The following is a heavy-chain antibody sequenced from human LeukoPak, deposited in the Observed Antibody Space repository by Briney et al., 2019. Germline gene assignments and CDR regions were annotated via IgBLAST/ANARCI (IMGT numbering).Heavy chain of an antibody. CDR3: ARDRPGYCSGGSCSPPA. J-gene: IGHJ4*02. V-gene: IGHV3-21*01. Sequence: GGSLRLSCAASGFTFSSNSMNWVRQAPGKGLEWVSSISSSSSYIYYADSVKGRFTISRDNAKNSLYLQMNSLRAEDTAVYYCARDRPGYCSGGSCSPPAWGQGTLVTVSS. CDR1: GFTFSSNS. CDR2: ISSSSSYI. D-gene: IGHD2-15*01.